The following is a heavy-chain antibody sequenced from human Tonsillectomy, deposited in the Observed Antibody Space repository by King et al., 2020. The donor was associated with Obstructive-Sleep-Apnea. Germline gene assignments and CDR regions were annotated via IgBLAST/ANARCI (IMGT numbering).Heavy chain of an antibody. V-gene: IGHV4-39*07. J-gene: IGHJ3*02. CDR2: LYYSGTT. D-gene: IGHD5-24*01. CDR1: GGSFSSSSYY. CDR3: ASRDGTRWVQLERAFDI. Sequence: QLQESGPGLVKPSETLSLTCTVSGGSFSSSSYYWGWIRQPPGKGLEWIGSLYYSGTTLYNPSLRGRVTISVDTSKNQFSLKVNSVTAADTAVYYCASRDGTRWVQLERAFDIWGQGTMVTVSS.